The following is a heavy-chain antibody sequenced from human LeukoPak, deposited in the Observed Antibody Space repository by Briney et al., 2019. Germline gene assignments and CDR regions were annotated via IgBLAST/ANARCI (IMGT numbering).Heavy chain of an antibody. J-gene: IGHJ6*02. D-gene: IGHD4-4*01. CDR1: GASFSGYY. V-gene: IGHV4-34*01. Sequence: SETLSLTCAVYGASFSGYYWSWIRQPPGKGLEWIGEINHSGSTNYNPSLKSRVTISVDTSKNQFSLKLSSVTAADTAVYYCARVGSYRNPTMDVWGQGTTVTVSS. CDR2: INHSGST. CDR3: ARVGSYRNPTMDV.